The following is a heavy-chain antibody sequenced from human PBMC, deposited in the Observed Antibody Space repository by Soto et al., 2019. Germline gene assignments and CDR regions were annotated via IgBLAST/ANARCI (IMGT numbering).Heavy chain of an antibody. D-gene: IGHD6-6*01. CDR3: ARGGSSASGPGYYYYGMDV. CDR1: GGSISSYY. CDR2: IYYSGST. V-gene: IGHV4-59*01. Sequence: SETLSLTCTVSGGSISSYYWSWIRQPPGKGLEWIGYIYYSGSTNYNPSLKSRVTISVNTSKNQFSLKLSSVTAADTAVYYCARGGSSASGPGYYYYGMDVWGQGTTVTVSS. J-gene: IGHJ6*02.